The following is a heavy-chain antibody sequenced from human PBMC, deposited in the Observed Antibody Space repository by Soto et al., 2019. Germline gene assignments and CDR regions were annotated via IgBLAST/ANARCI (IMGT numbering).Heavy chain of an antibody. CDR3: ASGTMSRYFDWLPFDY. J-gene: IGHJ4*02. V-gene: IGHV4-31*03. Sequence: SETMSLTCTVSGGSISSGGYYWSWIRQHPGKGLEWIGYIYYSGSTYYNPSLKSRVTISVDTSKNQFSLKLSSVTAADTVVYYCASGTMSRYFDWLPFDYWGQGTLVTVSS. CDR2: IYYSGST. D-gene: IGHD3-9*01. CDR1: GGSISSGGYY.